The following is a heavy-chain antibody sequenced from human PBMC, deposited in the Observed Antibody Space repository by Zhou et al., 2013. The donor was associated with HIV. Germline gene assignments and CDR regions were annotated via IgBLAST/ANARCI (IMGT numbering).Heavy chain of an antibody. Sequence: QVQLVQSGAEVKKPGSSVKVSCKASGGTFSSYAISWVRQAPGQGLEWMGRIIPILGIANYAQKFQGRVTITADKSTSTAYMELSSLRSEDTAVYYCARPIYCSGGSCSLDYWGQGTLGHRLL. J-gene: IGHJ4*02. CDR3: ARPIYCSGGSCSLDY. CDR1: GGTFSSYA. CDR2: IIPILGIA. D-gene: IGHD2-15*01. V-gene: IGHV1-69*04.